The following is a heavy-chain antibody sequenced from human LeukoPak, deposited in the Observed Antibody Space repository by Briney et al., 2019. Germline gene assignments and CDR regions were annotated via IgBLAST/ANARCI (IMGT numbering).Heavy chain of an antibody. V-gene: IGHV3-11*04. CDR3: AREDLEYYFDY. D-gene: IGHD3-3*01. Sequence: GGSLRLSCAASGFTFSDYNMRWIRQAPGKGLEWVSSISRSGSTKYYADSVKGRFTISRDNAKNSLFLQMNSLRAEDTAVYYCAREDLEYYFDYWGQGTLVTVSS. J-gene: IGHJ4*02. CDR2: ISRSGSTK. CDR1: GFTFSDYN.